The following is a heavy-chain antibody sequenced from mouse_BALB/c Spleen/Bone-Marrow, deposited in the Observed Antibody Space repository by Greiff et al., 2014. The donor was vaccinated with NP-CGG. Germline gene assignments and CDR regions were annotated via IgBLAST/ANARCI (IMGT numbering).Heavy chain of an antibody. Sequence: EVQLVESGGGSVQPGESLKLSCESNEYEFPSHDMSWVRKTPEKRLELVAAINSDGGSTYYPDTMERRFIISRDNSKKTLYLQMSSLRSEDTAFYYCARHGDYYGSSLFAYWGQGTLVTVSA. V-gene: IGHV5-2*01. J-gene: IGHJ3*01. CDR1: EYEFPSHD. CDR2: INSDGGST. CDR3: ARHGDYYGSSLFAY. D-gene: IGHD1-1*01.